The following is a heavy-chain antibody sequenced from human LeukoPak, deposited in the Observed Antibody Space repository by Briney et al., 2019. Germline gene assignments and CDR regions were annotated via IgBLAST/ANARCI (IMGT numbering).Heavy chain of an antibody. J-gene: IGHJ4*02. Sequence: SETLSLTCTVFGGSISSYYWSWIRQPPGKGLEWLGYIYYSGSTNYNPSLKSRVTISVDTSKNQFSLKLSSVTAADTAVYYCARDYGDFFDYWGQGTLVTVSS. CDR1: GGSISSYY. CDR3: ARDYGDFFDY. V-gene: IGHV4-59*01. D-gene: IGHD4-17*01. CDR2: IYYSGST.